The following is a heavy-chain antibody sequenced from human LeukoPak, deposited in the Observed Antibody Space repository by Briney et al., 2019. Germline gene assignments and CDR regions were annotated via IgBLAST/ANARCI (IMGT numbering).Heavy chain of an antibody. CDR3: ARRGAKAAARTTAPPIY. CDR2: INHSGSA. D-gene: IGHD6-13*01. J-gene: IGHJ4*02. V-gene: IGHV4-34*01. CDR1: GGSFSGYY. Sequence: SETLSLTCAVYGGSFSGYYWSWIRQPPGKGLEWIGEINHSGSANYTPSLKSRVTISVDTSKNQFSLKLSSVTAADTAVYYCARRGAKAAARTTAPPIYWGQGTLVTVSS.